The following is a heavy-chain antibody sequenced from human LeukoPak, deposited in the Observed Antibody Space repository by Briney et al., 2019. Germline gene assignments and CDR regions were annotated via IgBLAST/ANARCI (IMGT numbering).Heavy chain of an antibody. Sequence: SQTLSLTCAISGDSVSSNSAAWNWIRQSPSRDLEWLGRTYYRSKWYNDYAVSVKSRITINPDTSKNQFSLQLNSVTPEDTAVYYCARGGVLGELSLLSYWGQGTLVTVSS. CDR2: TYYRSKWYN. V-gene: IGHV6-1*01. D-gene: IGHD3-16*02. CDR1: GDSVSSNSAA. J-gene: IGHJ4*02. CDR3: ARGGVLGELSLLSY.